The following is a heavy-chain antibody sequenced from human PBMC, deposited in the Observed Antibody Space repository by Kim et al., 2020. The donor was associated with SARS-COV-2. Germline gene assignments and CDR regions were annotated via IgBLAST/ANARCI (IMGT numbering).Heavy chain of an antibody. V-gene: IGHV3-7*03. CDR3: ARDNGFQNDY. CDR2: IRQDGSDK. J-gene: IGHJ4*02. Sequence: GGSLRLSCAASGFTFNNFWMTWVRQAPGKGLEWVANIRQDGSDKNHVDSVKGRFTISRDNAKSSLSLQMNSLRAEDTAVYYCARDNGFQNDYWGQGTLVT. CDR1: GFTFNNFW.